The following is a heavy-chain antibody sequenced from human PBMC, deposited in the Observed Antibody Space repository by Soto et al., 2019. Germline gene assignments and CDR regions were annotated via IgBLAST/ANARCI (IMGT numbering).Heavy chain of an antibody. CDR2: ISGSGGST. CDR1: GFTVSSYW. J-gene: IGHJ4*02. CDR3: AKWARGGTFDY. V-gene: IGHV3-23*01. D-gene: IGHD1-1*01. Sequence: GGSLRLSCAASGFTVSSYWMHWVRQAPGKGLEWVSPISGSGGSTYYADSVKGRFTISRDNSKNTLYLQMNSLRAEDTAVYYCAKWARGGTFDYWGQGTLVTVSS.